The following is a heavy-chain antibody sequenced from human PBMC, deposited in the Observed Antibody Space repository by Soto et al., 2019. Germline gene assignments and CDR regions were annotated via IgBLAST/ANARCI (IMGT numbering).Heavy chain of an antibody. Sequence: GGSLRLSCAASGFTFSSYAMSWVRQAPGKGLEWVSAISGSGGSTYYADSVKGRFTISRDNSKNTLYLQMNSLRAEDTAVYYCAKEITMVRGVIISQHYYYYGMDVWGQGTTVTVSS. CDR1: GFTFSSYA. J-gene: IGHJ6*02. CDR3: AKEITMVRGVIISQHYYYYGMDV. D-gene: IGHD3-10*01. V-gene: IGHV3-23*01. CDR2: ISGSGGST.